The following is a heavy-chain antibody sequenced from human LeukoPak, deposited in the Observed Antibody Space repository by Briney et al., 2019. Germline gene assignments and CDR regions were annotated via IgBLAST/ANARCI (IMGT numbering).Heavy chain of an antibody. J-gene: IGHJ5*02. CDR2: TYYRSKWYN. CDR1: GDSVSSNSAA. D-gene: IGHD6-19*01. V-gene: IGHV6-1*01. CDR3: ARDDTELTIAVAGTFGFDP. Sequence: SQTLSLTCAISGDSVSSNSAAWNWIRQSPSRGLEWLGRTYYRSKWYNDYAVSVKSLITINPDTSKNQFSLQLNSVTPEDTAVYYCARDDTELTIAVAGTFGFDPWGQGTLVTVSS.